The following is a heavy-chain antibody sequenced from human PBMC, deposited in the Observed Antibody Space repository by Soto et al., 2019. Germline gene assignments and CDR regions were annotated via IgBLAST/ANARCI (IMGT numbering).Heavy chain of an antibody. CDR3: ARETETTISFQP. V-gene: IGHV4-34*01. D-gene: IGHD1-7*01. J-gene: IGHJ1*01. CDR1: GGSFSSYH. CDR2: INHSGST. Sequence: SETLSLTCVVYGGSFSSYHWSWIRQSPRKNLEWIGEINHSGSTNYNPSLKSRVTISVDTSKNQFSPKLSSVTAADTAVYYCARETETTISFQPGARGTLVPVSS.